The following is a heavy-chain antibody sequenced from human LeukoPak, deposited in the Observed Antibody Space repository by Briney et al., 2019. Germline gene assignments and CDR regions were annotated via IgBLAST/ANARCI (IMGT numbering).Heavy chain of an antibody. V-gene: IGHV1-18*01. J-gene: IGHJ4*02. Sequence: GASVKVSCKASGYSFTSFGITWVRQAPGRGLEWMGWISPYDSNTNYAQNLQGRVTMTTDTSTTTAYMDLRSLRVDDTAVYYCARTRPTWEGWGFDYWGQGTLVTVSS. CDR3: ARTRPTWEGWGFDY. CDR2: ISPYDSNT. CDR1: GYSFTSFG. D-gene: IGHD1-26*01.